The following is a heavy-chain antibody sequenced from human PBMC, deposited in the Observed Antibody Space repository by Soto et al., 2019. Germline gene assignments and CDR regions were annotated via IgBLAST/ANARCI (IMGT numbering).Heavy chain of an antibody. V-gene: IGHV3-48*01. Sequence: GGSLRLSCAASGFTFSSYAMHWVRQAPGKGLEWVSYIGIGSSTKYYADSVKGRFTISRDNAKNSLYLQMNSLRAEDTAVYYCARDQLYYNDISGRPLNDFDVWGPGTMVTVSS. D-gene: IGHD3-22*01. CDR3: ARDQLYYNDISGRPLNDFDV. CDR2: IGIGSSTK. J-gene: IGHJ3*01. CDR1: GFTFSSYA.